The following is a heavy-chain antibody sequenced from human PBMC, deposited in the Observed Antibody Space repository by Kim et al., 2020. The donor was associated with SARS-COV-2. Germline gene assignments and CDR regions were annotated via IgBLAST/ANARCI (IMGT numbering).Heavy chain of an antibody. V-gene: IGHV4-31*03. CDR2: IYYSGST. J-gene: IGHJ3*02. D-gene: IGHD5-12*01. CDR1: GGSISSGGYY. Sequence: SETLSLTCTVSGGSISSGGYYWSWIRQHPGKGLEWIGYIYYSGSTYYNPSLKSRVTISVDTSKNQFSLKLSSVTAADTAVYYCARTIVATIRGAGTRGGGAFDIWGQGTMVTVSS. CDR3: ARTIVATIRGAGTRGGGAFDI.